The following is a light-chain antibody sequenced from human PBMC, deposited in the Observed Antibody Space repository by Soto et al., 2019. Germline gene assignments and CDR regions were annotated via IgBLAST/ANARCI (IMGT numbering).Light chain of an antibody. J-gene: IGLJ1*01. CDR3: SSYTSSSTQV. CDR1: SSDVGGYNY. Sequence: QSALTQPASVSGSPGQSITISRTGTSSDVGGYNYVSWYQQHPDNAPKLMIYDVSDRPSGVSNRFSGSKSGNTASLTISGLQAEDEADYYCSSYTSSSTQVFGTGTKVTVL. CDR2: DVS. V-gene: IGLV2-14*01.